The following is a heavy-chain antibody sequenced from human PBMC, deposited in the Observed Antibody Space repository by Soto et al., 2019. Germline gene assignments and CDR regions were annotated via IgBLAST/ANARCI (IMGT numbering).Heavy chain of an antibody. D-gene: IGHD4-17*01. V-gene: IGHV1-18*01. CDR2: ISTYNGNT. J-gene: IGHJ6*03. CDR1: GYTFTNYG. CDR3: ARTTVTASYYYMDV. Sequence: HVQLVQSGAEVKQPGASVKVSCKASGYTFTNYGFTWVRQAPGQGLEWLGWISTYNGNTKYAQKVQGRLTMTTDTSTSTANMELTSLRSDDTALYYCARTTVTASYYYMDVWGKGSTVTVSS.